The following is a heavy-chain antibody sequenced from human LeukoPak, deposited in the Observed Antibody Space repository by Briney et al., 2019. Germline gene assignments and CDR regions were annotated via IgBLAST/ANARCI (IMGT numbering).Heavy chain of an antibody. J-gene: IGHJ4*02. D-gene: IGHD3-10*01. V-gene: IGHV3-23*01. CDR1: GFTLSSCA. CDR3: TTQGYGSGSPPFDY. CDR2: IRDDGT. Sequence: GGSLRLSCAASGFTLSSCAMSWVRQAPGRGLEWVSAIRDDGTWYADSVKGRFTISRDSSKNTLYLQMNSLRAEDTAVYYCTTQGYGSGSPPFDYWGQGTLVTVSS.